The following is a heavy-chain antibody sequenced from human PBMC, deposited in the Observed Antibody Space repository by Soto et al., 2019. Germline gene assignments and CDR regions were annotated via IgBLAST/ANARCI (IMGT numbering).Heavy chain of an antibody. J-gene: IGHJ4*02. CDR1: GYTFTSYG. CDR3: AIYIVVVPAAIDY. CDR2: ISAYNGNT. V-gene: IGHV1-18*01. Sequence: ASVKVSCKASGYTFTSYGISWVRQAPGQGLEWMGWISAYNGNTNYAQKLQGRVTITIDTSTSTAYMELRSLRSDDTAVYYCAIYIVVVPAAIDYWGQGTLVTVSS. D-gene: IGHD2-2*01.